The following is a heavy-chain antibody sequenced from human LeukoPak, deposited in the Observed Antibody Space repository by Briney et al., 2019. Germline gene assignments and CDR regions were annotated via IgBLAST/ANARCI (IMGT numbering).Heavy chain of an antibody. CDR2: ISYDGSNK. V-gene: IGHV3-30*04. J-gene: IGHJ4*02. Sequence: GRSLRLSCAASGFTFSSYAMHWVRQAPGKGLEWVAVISYDGSNKYYADSVKGRFTISRDNSKNTLYLQMNSLRAEDTAVYYCARAQGTLWSGYDGVFEYWGQGTLVTVSS. CDR3: ARAQGTLWSGYDGVFEY. D-gene: IGHD5-12*01. CDR1: GFTFSSYA.